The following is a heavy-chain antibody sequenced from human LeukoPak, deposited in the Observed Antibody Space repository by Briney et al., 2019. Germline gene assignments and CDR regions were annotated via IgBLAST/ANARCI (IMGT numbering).Heavy chain of an antibody. Sequence: SETLSLTCAISGYSVSSNRPSWTWIRQSPSRGLEWLGRTYYRSKWYNHYAVSLKSRIHINPDTSKNQFSLQLNSVTPEDTAVYYCSRSDGASDFDYWGQGTLVTVSS. CDR2: TYYRSKWYN. CDR1: GYSVSSNRPS. J-gene: IGHJ4*02. D-gene: IGHD5-24*01. V-gene: IGHV6-1*01. CDR3: SRSDGASDFDY.